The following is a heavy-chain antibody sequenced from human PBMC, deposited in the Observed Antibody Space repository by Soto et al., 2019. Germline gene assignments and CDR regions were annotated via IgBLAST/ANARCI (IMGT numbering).Heavy chain of an antibody. CDR3: ARDASGTTSFLAS. CDR2: IWLDGSER. CDR1: GFIFGTSC. J-gene: IGHJ5*01. D-gene: IGHD1-1*01. Sequence: PGGSLILSCGASGFIFGTSCMHWVRQAPGKGLEWVSGIWLDGSERYYSDSVKGRFTISRDNSKNTLFLQMNSLRVEDTAVYFCARDASGTTSFLASWGQGTLVTVSS. V-gene: IGHV3-33*01.